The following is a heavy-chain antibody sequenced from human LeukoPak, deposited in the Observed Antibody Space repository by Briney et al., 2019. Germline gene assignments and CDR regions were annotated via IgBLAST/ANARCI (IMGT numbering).Heavy chain of an antibody. CDR3: ARGGVRTAASSLGY. V-gene: IGHV1-2*02. CDR2: INPNSGGT. J-gene: IGHJ4*01. D-gene: IGHD6-13*01. CDR1: GYTFSDYY. Sequence: ASVKVSCKASGYTFSDYYLHWVRQAPGQGLEGIGWINPNSGGTNFAQKFRGRVTMTRDTSITTAYMELTRLKSDDTAVYYCARGGVRTAASSLGYWGQGTLVTVSS.